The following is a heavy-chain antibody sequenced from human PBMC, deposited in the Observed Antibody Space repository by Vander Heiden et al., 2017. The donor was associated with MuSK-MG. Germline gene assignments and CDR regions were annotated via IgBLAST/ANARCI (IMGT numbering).Heavy chain of an antibody. CDR1: GFTFSSYA. Sequence: EVQLVESGGGLVQPGGSLRLSCAASGFTFSSYAMSWVRQAPGKGLEWVSAISGSGGSTYYADSVKGRFTISRDNSKNTLYLQMNSLRAEDTAVYYCAKPYDSSGYYPGYFDYWGQGTLVTVSS. CDR3: AKPYDSSGYYPGYFDY. J-gene: IGHJ4*02. D-gene: IGHD3-22*01. CDR2: ISGSGGST. V-gene: IGHV3-23*04.